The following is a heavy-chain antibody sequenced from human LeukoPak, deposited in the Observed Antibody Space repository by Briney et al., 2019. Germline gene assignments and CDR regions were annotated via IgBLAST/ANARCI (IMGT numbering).Heavy chain of an antibody. D-gene: IGHD6-13*01. V-gene: IGHV3-23*01. J-gene: IGHJ5*02. CDR3: AKVGYSSSFHWLDP. Sequence: SGGSLRLSCAASGFTFSSYAMSWVRQAPGKGLEWVSGITDSSGSTYYTDSVKGRFTISRDNSKNTLYLQMNSLRGEDTAVYYCAKVGYSSSFHWLDPWGQGTLVTVSS. CDR1: GFTFSSYA. CDR2: ITDSSGST.